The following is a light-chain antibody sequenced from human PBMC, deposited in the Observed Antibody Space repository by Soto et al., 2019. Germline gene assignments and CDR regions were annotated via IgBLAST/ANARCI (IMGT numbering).Light chain of an antibody. CDR3: LQHNNYPPIT. CDR2: DAT. Sequence: DIQMTQSPSSLSASVGDRVTITCRASQGIRNDLAWYQQKPVKAPKRLIYDATSLQSGVPSRFSGSGSGTEFTITISSLQHEDFATYYCLQHNNYPPITFGQGTRLEIK. V-gene: IGKV1-17*01. CDR1: QGIRND. J-gene: IGKJ5*01.